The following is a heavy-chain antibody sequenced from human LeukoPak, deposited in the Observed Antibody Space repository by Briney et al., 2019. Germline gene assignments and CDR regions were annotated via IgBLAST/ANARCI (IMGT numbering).Heavy chain of an antibody. D-gene: IGHD3-16*01. CDR2: IYYSGST. CDR3: AKHLTNAYYDMIWFDP. CDR1: GGSISSYY. Sequence: PSETLSLTCTVSGGSISSYYWSWIRQPPGKGLEWIGYIYYSGSTNYNPSLKSRVTISLDTSKNQFSLKLSSVTAADTAVYYCAKHLTNAYYDMIWFDPWGQGTLVTVSS. J-gene: IGHJ5*02. V-gene: IGHV4-59*01.